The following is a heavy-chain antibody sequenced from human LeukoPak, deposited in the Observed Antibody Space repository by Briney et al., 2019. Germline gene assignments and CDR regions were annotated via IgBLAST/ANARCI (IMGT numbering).Heavy chain of an antibody. J-gene: IGHJ4*02. CDR2: INPTGGGT. D-gene: IGHD6-19*01. V-gene: IGHV1-2*02. Sequence: VASVKVSCKASGYTLSAYYIHWVRQAPGQGLEWVGFINPTGGGTNYAQKFQGRITMTTDTSISAAYMELNRLTSDDTAIYYCARDYSSAGYYDFWGQGTLVTVSS. CDR3: ARDYSSAGYYDF. CDR1: GYTLSAYY.